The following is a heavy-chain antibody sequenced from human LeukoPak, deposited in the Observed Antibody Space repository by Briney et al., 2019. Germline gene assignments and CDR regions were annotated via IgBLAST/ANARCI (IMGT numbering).Heavy chain of an antibody. Sequence: GGSLRLSSAVSGFTFSTYSMNWVRQAPGKGLEWVSSISSSSSYIYYADSVKGRFTISRDNAKNSLYLQMNSLRVEDTAVYYCARAYSGTYGLGYYYMDVWGKGTTVTISS. D-gene: IGHD1-26*01. CDR1: GFTFSTYS. CDR2: ISSSSSYI. CDR3: ARAYSGTYGLGYYYMDV. V-gene: IGHV3-21*01. J-gene: IGHJ6*03.